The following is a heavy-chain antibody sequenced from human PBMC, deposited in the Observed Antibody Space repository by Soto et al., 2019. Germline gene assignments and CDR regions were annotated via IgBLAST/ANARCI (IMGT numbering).Heavy chain of an antibody. Sequence: SETLSLTCAVYGGSFSGYYWSWIRQPPGKGLEWIGEINHSGSTNHNPSLKSRVTISVDTSKNQFSLKLSSVTAADTAVYYCARNLELLWFGELLSNNHSDGAFDIWGQGTMVTVSS. CDR2: INHSGST. J-gene: IGHJ3*02. CDR1: GGSFSGYY. V-gene: IGHV4-34*01. CDR3: ARNLELLWFGELLSNNHSDGAFDI. D-gene: IGHD3-10*01.